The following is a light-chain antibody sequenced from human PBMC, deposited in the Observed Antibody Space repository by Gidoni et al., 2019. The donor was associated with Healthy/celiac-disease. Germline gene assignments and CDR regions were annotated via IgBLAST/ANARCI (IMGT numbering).Light chain of an antibody. CDR3: QQRSNWPRALT. Sequence: LVLPHSPATLSLPPGERATLACRASQSFSSYLAWYQQKPGQAPRLLISDASNRATGIPARFSGSGSGTDFTLTISSLEPEDFAVYYCQQRSNWPRALTFGGGTKVEIK. V-gene: IGKV3-11*01. CDR1: QSFSSY. CDR2: DAS. J-gene: IGKJ4*01.